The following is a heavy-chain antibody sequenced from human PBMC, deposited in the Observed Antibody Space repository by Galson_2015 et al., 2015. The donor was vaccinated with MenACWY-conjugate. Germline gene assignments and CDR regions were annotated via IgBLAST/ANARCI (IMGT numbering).Heavy chain of an antibody. D-gene: IGHD6-13*01. CDR3: AKDQGSTWYGNWIEP. CDR1: EFTFSSYA. Sequence: SLRLSCAASEFTFSSYAMSWVRQAPGKGPEWVSSISGSSGSTYYADSVKGRFTISRENSKYMVYLQINSLRAEDTAVYYCAKDQGSTWYGNWIEPWGQGTLVTVSS. V-gene: IGHV3-23*01. J-gene: IGHJ5*02. CDR2: ISGSSGST.